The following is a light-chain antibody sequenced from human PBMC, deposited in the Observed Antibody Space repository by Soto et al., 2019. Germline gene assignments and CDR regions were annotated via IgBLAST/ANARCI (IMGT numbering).Light chain of an antibody. V-gene: IGKV3-15*01. CDR1: QSVNIN. CDR2: GAS. J-gene: IGKJ2*01. CDR3: QQYRNWRT. Sequence: EIVMTQSPATLSVSPGERATLSCRASQSVNINLAWYQQKPGQAPRLIIYGASTRATGIPARFSGSGSGTEFTLTITSLQSEDFAVYYCQQYRNWRTFGQGTKLEIK.